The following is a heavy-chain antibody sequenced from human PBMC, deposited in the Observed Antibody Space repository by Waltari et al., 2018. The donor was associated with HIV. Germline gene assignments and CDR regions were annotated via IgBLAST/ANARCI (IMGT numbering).Heavy chain of an antibody. J-gene: IGHJ6*02. V-gene: IGHV3-48*02. CDR2: ISSSSSNI. CDR1: GFSFSDYA. Sequence: EVQLVESGGGLVQPGRSLRLSCAASGFSFSDYAMNLVRQAPGKGLEWISYISSSSSNIKYADSVKGRCTISRDNTKSSLDLHMNNLRDEDTAVYFCARDTLNLYFGLDVWGQGTTVSVSS. CDR3: ARDTLNLYFGLDV.